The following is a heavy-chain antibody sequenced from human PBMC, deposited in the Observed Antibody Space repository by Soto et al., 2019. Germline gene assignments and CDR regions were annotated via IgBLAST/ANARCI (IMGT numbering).Heavy chain of an antibody. CDR2: VSHDGNNQ. V-gene: IGHV3-30-3*01. Sequence: QVQLVESGGGVVQPGRSLRLSCAVSGFTFSNYAMHWVRQAPGKGLEWVAIVSHDGNNQYYADSEKSRLTISRDNYENNRYLKMNSLRTDDTAVFYGAGDGGTQMWRTWYFDLWRRGTLVTVPP. CDR3: AGDGGTQMWRTWYFDL. CDR1: GFTFSNYA. J-gene: IGHJ2*01. D-gene: IGHD2-21*01.